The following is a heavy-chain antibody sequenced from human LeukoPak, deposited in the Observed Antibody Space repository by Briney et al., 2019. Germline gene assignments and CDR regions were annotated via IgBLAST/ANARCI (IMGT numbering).Heavy chain of an antibody. CDR2: INHSGST. D-gene: IGHD3-16*02. V-gene: IGHV4-34*01. CDR1: GGSFSGYY. J-gene: IGHJ4*02. CDR3: ARVGVWGSYHDYFDY. Sequence: PSETLSLTCAVYGGSFSGYYWSWIRQPPGKGLKWIGEINHSGSTNYNPSLKSRVTISVDTSKNQFSLKLSSVTAADTAVYYCARVGVWGSYHDYFDYWGQGTLVTVSS.